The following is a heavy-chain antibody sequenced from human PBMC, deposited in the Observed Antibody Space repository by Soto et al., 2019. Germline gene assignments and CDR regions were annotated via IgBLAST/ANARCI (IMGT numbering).Heavy chain of an antibody. CDR2: ISGSGGTV. J-gene: IGHJ4*02. CDR1: GFTFSDYF. V-gene: IGHV3-11*01. D-gene: IGHD3-10*01. CDR3: ARRSTMVTYFDY. Sequence: QVQLVESGGGLVKPGGSLRLSCAASGFTFSDYFMSWIRQVPGKGLEWLSYISGSGGTVYYADPVKGRFTISRDNAKNSLYLDVSSLRAEDTAVYYCARRSTMVTYFDYWGQGSVVTVSS.